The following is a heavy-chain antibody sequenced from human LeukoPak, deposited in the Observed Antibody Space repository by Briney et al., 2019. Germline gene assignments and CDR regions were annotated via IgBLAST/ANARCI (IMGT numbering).Heavy chain of an antibody. CDR3: AKDPSYSSGSYFEY. CDR2: IRYDGSYQ. CDR1: GFTLSSYG. Sequence: GGSLRLSCVASGFTLSSYGMHWVRQAPGKGLQWVAFIRYDGSYQYYADSVKGRFTISRDNSKNTLYLQMNSLRAEDTAVYYCAKDPSYSSGSYFEYCGQGSLVTVSS. J-gene: IGHJ4*02. D-gene: IGHD3-10*01. V-gene: IGHV3-30*02.